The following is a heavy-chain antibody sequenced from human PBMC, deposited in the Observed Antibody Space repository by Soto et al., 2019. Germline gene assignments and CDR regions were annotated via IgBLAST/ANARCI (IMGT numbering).Heavy chain of an antibody. CDR1: GYTFTSYA. J-gene: IGHJ6*03. Sequence: QVQLVQSGAEVKKPGASVKVSCKASGYTFTSYAMHWVRQAPGQRLEWMGWINSGNGNTKYSQKLQGRVTITRYTSAGKGYMVISRLRSEDTAVYYCVRALYCSSTICYDGVAYYYDYFDIWRKGNTVMVYS. CDR2: INSGNGNT. CDR3: VRALYCSSTICYDGVAYYYDYFDI. V-gene: IGHV1-3*01. D-gene: IGHD2-2*01.